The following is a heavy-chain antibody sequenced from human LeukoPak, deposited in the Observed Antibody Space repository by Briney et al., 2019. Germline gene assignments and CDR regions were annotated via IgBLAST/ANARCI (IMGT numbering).Heavy chain of an antibody. CDR3: AKGGVDH. D-gene: IGHD4-17*01. V-gene: IGHV3-23*01. J-gene: IGHJ4*02. CDR2: IGRSGDST. Sequence: GGSLRLSCAASGFTFSSYEMSWIRQAPGKGLEWVSAIGRSGDSTYYTGSVKGRFTISRDNSRNTLSLQMNNLRAEDTAIYYCAKGGVDHWGQGTLVTVSS. CDR1: GFTFSSYE.